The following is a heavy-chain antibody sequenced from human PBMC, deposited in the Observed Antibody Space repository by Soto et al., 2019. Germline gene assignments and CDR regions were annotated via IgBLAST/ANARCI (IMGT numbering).Heavy chain of an antibody. Sequence: QVQLVQSGAEVKKPGASVKVSCKASGYTFTSYGISWVRQAPGQGLEWMGWISAYNGNTNYAQKLQGRVTMTTDTSTSTAYMELRSLRSDYTAVYYCARSCSGGSCYSRTYDYWGQGTLVTVSS. V-gene: IGHV1-18*01. J-gene: IGHJ4*02. D-gene: IGHD2-15*01. CDR1: GYTFTSYG. CDR3: ARSCSGGSCYSRTYDY. CDR2: ISAYNGNT.